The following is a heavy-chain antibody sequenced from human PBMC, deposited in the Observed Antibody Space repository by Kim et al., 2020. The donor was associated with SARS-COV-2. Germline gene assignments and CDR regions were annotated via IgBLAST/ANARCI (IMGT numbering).Heavy chain of an antibody. J-gene: IGHJ6*02. CDR1: GFTFSSYA. V-gene: IGHV3-23*01. D-gene: IGHD3-9*01. CDR3: AKDLYDILTPGGMDV. CDR2: ISGSGGST. Sequence: GGSLRLSCAASGFTFSSYAMSWVRQAPGKGLEWVSAISGSGGSTYYADSVKGRFTISRDNSKNTLYLQMNSLRAEDTAVYYCAKDLYDILTPGGMDVWGQGTTVTVSS.